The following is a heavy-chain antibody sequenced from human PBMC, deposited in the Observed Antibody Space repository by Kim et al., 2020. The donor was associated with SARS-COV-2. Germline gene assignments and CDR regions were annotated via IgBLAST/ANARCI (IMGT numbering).Heavy chain of an antibody. D-gene: IGHD6-6*01. CDR3: AKSSHRGQLGGANYFDY. Sequence: GGSLRLSCAASGFTFSSYAMSWVRQAPGKGLEWVSAISGSGGSTYYADSVKGRFTISRDNSKNTLYLQMNSLRAEDTAVYYCAKSSHRGQLGGANYFDYWGQGTLVTVSS. J-gene: IGHJ4*02. CDR1: GFTFSSYA. V-gene: IGHV3-23*01. CDR2: ISGSGGST.